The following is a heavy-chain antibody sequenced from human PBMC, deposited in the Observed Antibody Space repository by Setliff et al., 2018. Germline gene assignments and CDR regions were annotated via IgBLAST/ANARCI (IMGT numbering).Heavy chain of an antibody. CDR1: GGSISSGDYY. Sequence: PSETLSLTCTVSGGSISSGDYYWSWIRQPPGKGLEWIGYIYSSGSTYYNPSLKSRVTISIDTSKNQLSLKLSSVTAADTAVYYCARVGMYYNFWSGYYTYYYYYYMDVWGKGTTVTVSS. CDR3: ARVGMYYNFWSGYYTYYYYYYMDV. V-gene: IGHV4-30-4*08. J-gene: IGHJ6*03. CDR2: IYSSGST. D-gene: IGHD3-3*01.